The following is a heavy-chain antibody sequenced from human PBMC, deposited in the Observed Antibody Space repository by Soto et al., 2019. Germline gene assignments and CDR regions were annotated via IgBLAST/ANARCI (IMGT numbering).Heavy chain of an antibody. J-gene: IGHJ3*02. V-gene: IGHV1-18*01. D-gene: IGHD1-26*01. CDR1: GYSFSSFG. CDR2: ISFYNGKT. Sequence: QGQLVQSGPEVKKPGASVKVSCKTSGYSFSSFGISWLRRAPGQGPEWMGWISFYNGKTNFAQKFQDRITLTTDTSTTTPYMELRSLTSDDTAMYYCARDVRVGANMDASEIWGKGTMVTVSS. CDR3: ARDVRVGANMDASEI.